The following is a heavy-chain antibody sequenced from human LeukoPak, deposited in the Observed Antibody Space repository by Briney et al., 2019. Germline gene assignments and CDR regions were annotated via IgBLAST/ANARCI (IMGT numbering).Heavy chain of an antibody. V-gene: IGHV4-34*01. J-gene: IGHJ6*03. CDR3: ARGDCSSTICYSPMDV. D-gene: IGHD2-2*01. Sequence: SETLSLTCAVYGGSFSTYDWTWIRQPPGKGLEWIGEINHSGSTNYNPSLKSRVTISVDTSKNQFSLKVSSVTAADTAVYYCARGDCSSTICYSPMDVWGKGTTVTVSS. CDR2: INHSGST. CDR1: GGSFSTYD.